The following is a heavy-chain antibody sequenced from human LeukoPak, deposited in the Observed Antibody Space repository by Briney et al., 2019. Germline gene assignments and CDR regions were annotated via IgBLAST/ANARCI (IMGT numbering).Heavy chain of an antibody. D-gene: IGHD6-19*01. Sequence: ASVKVSCKASGYTFTGYYMHWVRQAPGQGLEWMGRINPNSGGTNYAQKFQGTVTMTRDTSISTAYMELSRLRSDDTAVYYCARERYSSNLRYFDYWGQGTLVTVSS. CDR3: ARERYSSNLRYFDY. CDR1: GYTFTGYY. V-gene: IGHV1-2*06. CDR2: INPNSGGT. J-gene: IGHJ4*02.